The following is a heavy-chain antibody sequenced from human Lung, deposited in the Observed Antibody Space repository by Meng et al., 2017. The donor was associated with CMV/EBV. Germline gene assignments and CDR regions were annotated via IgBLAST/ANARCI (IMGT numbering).Heavy chain of an antibody. CDR1: GASVSSNSAA. D-gene: IGHD7-27*01. Sequence: LSGASVSSNSAAWTWLRQSPSRGLEWLGRTYYRSKWYNDYAVSVKSRITINPDTSKNQFSLQLNSVTPEDTAVYYCARDLSGEIDYWGQGTLVTVSS. V-gene: IGHV6-1*01. J-gene: IGHJ4*02. CDR3: ARDLSGEIDY. CDR2: TYYRSKWYN.